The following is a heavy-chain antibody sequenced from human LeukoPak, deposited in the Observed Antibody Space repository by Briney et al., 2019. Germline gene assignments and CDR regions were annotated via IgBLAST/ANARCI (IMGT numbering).Heavy chain of an antibody. CDR1: GFRFSTYW. J-gene: IGHJ5*02. CDR3: ARRGYFEFWSGYFQRLEGWFDP. D-gene: IGHD3-3*01. V-gene: IGHV3-7*01. Sequence: PGGSLRLSCAASGFRFSTYWMTWVRQAPGKGLEWVANIKQDGSEKYYVDPVKGRFTVSRDNAKNSLYLEMNSLRAKDTAVYYCARRGYFEFWSGYFQRLEGWFDPWGQGTLVTVSS. CDR2: IKQDGSEK.